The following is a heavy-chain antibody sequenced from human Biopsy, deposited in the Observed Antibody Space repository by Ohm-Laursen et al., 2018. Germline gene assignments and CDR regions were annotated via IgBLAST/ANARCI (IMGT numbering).Heavy chain of an antibody. Sequence: SSLRLSCAASRFTFSTYGMHWVRQAPGKGLEWVAVISFDGSDQKYADSVKGRFTIPRDNSKNTLYLQMNSLRAEDTAVYYCARDGAAGYGLDVWGQGTTVTVSS. D-gene: IGHD6-25*01. V-gene: IGHV3-30*03. J-gene: IGHJ6*02. CDR3: ARDGAAGYGLDV. CDR2: ISFDGSDQ. CDR1: RFTFSTYG.